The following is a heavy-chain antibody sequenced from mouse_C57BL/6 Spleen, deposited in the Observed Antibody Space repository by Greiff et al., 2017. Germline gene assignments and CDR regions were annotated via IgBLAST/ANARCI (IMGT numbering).Heavy chain of an antibody. D-gene: IGHD1-1*01. CDR3: ARHEEDYYGSSYDFDY. J-gene: IGHJ2*01. CDR1: GYTFTEYT. Sequence: QVQLQQSGAELVKPGASVKLSCKASGYTFTEYTIHWVKQRSGQGLEWIGWFYPGSGSIKYNEKFKDKATFTADKSSSTVYMELSRMTSEDAAVYFCARHEEDYYGSSYDFDYWGQGTTLTVSS. V-gene: IGHV1-62-2*01. CDR2: FYPGSGSI.